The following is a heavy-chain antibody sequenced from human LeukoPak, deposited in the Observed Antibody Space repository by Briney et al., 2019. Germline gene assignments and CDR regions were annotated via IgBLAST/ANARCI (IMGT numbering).Heavy chain of an antibody. V-gene: IGHV4-34*01. CDR1: GGSFSGYY. Sequence: SETLSLTCAVYGGSFSGYYWSWIRQPPGKGLEWIGEINHSGSTNYNPSLKSRVTISVDTSKNQFSLKLSSVTAADTAVYYCASGPYGMDVWGQGTTVTVSS. CDR2: INHSGST. CDR3: ASGPYGMDV. J-gene: IGHJ6*02.